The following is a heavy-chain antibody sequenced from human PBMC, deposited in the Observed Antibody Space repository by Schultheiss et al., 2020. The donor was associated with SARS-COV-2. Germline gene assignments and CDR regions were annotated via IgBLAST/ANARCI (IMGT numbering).Heavy chain of an antibody. CDR1: GFTFSSYS. Sequence: GGSLRLSCAASGFTFSSYSMNWVRQAPGKGLEWVSAISGSGGSTYYADSVKGRFTISRDNSKNTLYLQMNSLRAEDTAVYYCARDGRLYSITPKGYGMDVWGQGTTVTVSS. CDR3: ARDGRLYSITPKGYGMDV. V-gene: IGHV3-23*01. J-gene: IGHJ6*02. D-gene: IGHD6-13*01. CDR2: ISGSGGST.